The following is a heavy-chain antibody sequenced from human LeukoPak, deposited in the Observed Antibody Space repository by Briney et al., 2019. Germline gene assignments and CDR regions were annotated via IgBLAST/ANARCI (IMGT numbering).Heavy chain of an antibody. CDR2: VWYDESNK. V-gene: IGHV3-33*01. CDR3: AREDSSGAFDI. Sequence: GGSLRLSCAASGFTFRSYDMHWVRQAPGKGLEWVAVVWYDESNKYYVDSVKGRFTISRDNSKNTLYLQVNSLRVEDTALYYCAREDSSGAFDIWGQGTMVTASS. CDR1: GFTFRSYD. J-gene: IGHJ3*02. D-gene: IGHD3-22*01.